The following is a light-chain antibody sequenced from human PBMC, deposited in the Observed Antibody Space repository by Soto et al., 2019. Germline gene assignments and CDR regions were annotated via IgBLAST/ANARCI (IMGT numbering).Light chain of an antibody. CDR2: GAS. Sequence: EIVLTQSPGPLSLSPGERATLSCRASQSVSSYLAWYQQKPGQAPRLLISGASSRATGFPDRFSGSGSGTDFSLTISRLEPEDSAVYYCQQYSSPPRTFGQGTKVEIK. V-gene: IGKV3-20*01. CDR1: QSVSSY. CDR3: QQYSSPPRT. J-gene: IGKJ1*01.